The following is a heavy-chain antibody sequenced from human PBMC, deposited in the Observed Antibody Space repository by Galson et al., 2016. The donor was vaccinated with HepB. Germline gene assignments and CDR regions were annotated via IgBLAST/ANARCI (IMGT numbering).Heavy chain of an antibody. V-gene: IGHV3-30*18. CDR2: ISYDGSKK. CDR1: AGTFKNYA. J-gene: IGHJ6*02. D-gene: IGHD3-3*01. CDR3: AKDKFLEGDDYYYGMDV. Sequence: SLRLSCAVSAGTFKNYAMNWVRQAPGKGLEWVAVISYDGSKKYYADSVKGRFTISRDNSKNTLYLQMSSLRAEDTAVYYCAKDKFLEGDDYYYGMDVWGQGTMVTASS.